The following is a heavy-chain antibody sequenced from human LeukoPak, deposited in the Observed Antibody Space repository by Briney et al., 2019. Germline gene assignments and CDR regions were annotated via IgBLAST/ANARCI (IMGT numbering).Heavy chain of an antibody. V-gene: IGHV3-23*01. CDR1: GFTLSSYT. Sequence: GGSLRLSCATSGFTLSSYTMSWVRQAPGKGLEWVAGVSGSGGSTYYADSVKGRFTISRDNSKNTLFLEMNSLRVEDTAVYYCARTISSSGIYYYYYMDVWGKGTTVTVSS. D-gene: IGHD6-6*01. CDR2: VSGSGGST. CDR3: ARTISSSGIYYYYYMDV. J-gene: IGHJ6*03.